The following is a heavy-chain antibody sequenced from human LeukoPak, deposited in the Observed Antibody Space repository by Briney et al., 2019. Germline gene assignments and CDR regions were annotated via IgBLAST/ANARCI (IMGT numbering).Heavy chain of an antibody. CDR3: ARQTGPGLFILP. D-gene: IGHD3/OR15-3a*01. CDR2: INHSGST. V-gene: IGHV4-34*01. Sequence: SETLSLTCAVYGGSFSGYYWSWIRQPPGKGLEWIGEINHSGSTNYNPSLKSRVTISVDTSKNQFSLKLSSVTAADTAVYYCARQTGPGLFILPGGQGTLVTVSS. J-gene: IGHJ4*02. CDR1: GGSFSGYY.